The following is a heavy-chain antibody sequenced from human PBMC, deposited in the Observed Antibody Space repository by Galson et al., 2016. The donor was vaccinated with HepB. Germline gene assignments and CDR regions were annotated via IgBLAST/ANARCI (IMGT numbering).Heavy chain of an antibody. CDR3: ARSYGHHGYFDL. D-gene: IGHD4-17*01. Sequence: LSLTCTVSGGSISSSFYYWGWIRQPPGKGLEWIGSIYYSGSTYYNPSLKSRVTISIDTSKNQFSLKLSSVTAADTAVYYCARSYGHHGYFDLWGRGTLVTVSS. J-gene: IGHJ2*01. V-gene: IGHV4-39*07. CDR1: GGSISSSFYY. CDR2: IYYSGST.